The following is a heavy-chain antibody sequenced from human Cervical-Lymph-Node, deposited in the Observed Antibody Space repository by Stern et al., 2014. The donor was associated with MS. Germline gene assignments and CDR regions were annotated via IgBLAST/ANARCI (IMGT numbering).Heavy chain of an antibody. CDR2: IIPALNVA. D-gene: IGHD2-2*01. Sequence: QVQLMQSGAELKKPGSSVKVSCKASGGSLSTYTITWVRQAPGQGLEWMGRIIPALNVANYAQKFQGRLTITADKSTSTAYMEMSSLRSDDTAVYYCAGPAPLDWGQGTRVTVSS. CDR1: GGSLSTYT. V-gene: IGHV1-69*02. J-gene: IGHJ4*02. CDR3: AGPAPLD.